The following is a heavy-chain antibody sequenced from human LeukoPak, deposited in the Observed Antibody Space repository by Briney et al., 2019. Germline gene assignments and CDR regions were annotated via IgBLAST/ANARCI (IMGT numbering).Heavy chain of an antibody. Sequence: GGSLRLFCAASGFTFSSYSMNWVRQAPGKGLEWVSSISSSSSYIYYADSVKGRFTISSDNAKNSLYLQMNSLRAEDTAVYYCARVPGYYDSSGYPLTYYYYGMDVWGQGTTVTVSS. V-gene: IGHV3-21*01. CDR2: ISSSSSYI. CDR1: GFTFSSYS. D-gene: IGHD3-22*01. CDR3: ARVPGYYDSSGYPLTYYYYGMDV. J-gene: IGHJ6*02.